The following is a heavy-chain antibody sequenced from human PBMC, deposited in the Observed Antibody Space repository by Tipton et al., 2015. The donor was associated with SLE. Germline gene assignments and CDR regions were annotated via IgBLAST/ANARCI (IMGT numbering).Heavy chain of an antibody. CDR2: IYSSGST. V-gene: IGHV4-4*07. Sequence: TLSLTCTVSGGSISSYYWSWIRQPAGQGLEWIGRIYSSGSTHYNPSLKSRVTMSVDTSKNQFSLKLSSVTAADTAVYYCEWEERWGEKEFYYCMDVWGQGTTVTVSS. CDR3: EWEERWGEKEFYYCMDV. CDR1: GGSISSYY. J-gene: IGHJ6*02. D-gene: IGHD3-16*01.